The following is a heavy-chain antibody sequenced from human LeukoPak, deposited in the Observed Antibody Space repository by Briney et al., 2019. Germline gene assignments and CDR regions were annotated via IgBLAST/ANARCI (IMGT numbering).Heavy chain of an antibody. CDR1: GFSFSNYS. CDR2: IKSKTDGGTT. J-gene: IGHJ4*02. Sequence: PGGSLRLSCAASGFSFSNYSMNWVRQAPGKGLEWVGRIKSKTDGGTTDYAAPVKGRFTISRDDSKNTLYLQMNSLKTEDTAVYYCTTAQGYYYDSSGYYWDFDYWGQGTLVTVSS. D-gene: IGHD3-22*01. CDR3: TTAQGYYYDSSGYYWDFDY. V-gene: IGHV3-15*01.